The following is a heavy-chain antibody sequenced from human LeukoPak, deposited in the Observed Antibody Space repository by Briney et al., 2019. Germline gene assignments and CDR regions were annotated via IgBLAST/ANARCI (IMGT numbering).Heavy chain of an antibody. D-gene: IGHD2-21*02. V-gene: IGHV4-39*07. CDR1: GGSISSSSYY. CDR3: ARVPDSPRGWYFDL. J-gene: IGHJ2*01. Sequence: SETLSLTCTVSGGSISSSSYYWGWIRQPPGKGLEWIGSIYYTGSTYHNPSLKSRVTISVDTSKNQFSLKLSSVTAADTAVYYCARVPDSPRGWYFDLWGRGTLVTVSS. CDR2: IYYTGST.